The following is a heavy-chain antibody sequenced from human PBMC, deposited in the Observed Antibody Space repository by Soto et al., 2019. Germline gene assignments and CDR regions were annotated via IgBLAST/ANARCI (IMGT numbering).Heavy chain of an antibody. CDR2: ISYDGSNK. Sequence: QPGGSLRLSCAASGFTFSSYGMHWVRQAPGKGLEWVAVISYDGSNKYYADSVKGRFTISRDNSKNTLYLQMNSLRAEDTAVYYCAKRYYSNYVGEEYYFDYWGQGTLVTVSS. D-gene: IGHD4-4*01. CDR1: GFTFSSYG. CDR3: AKRYYSNYVGEEYYFDY. V-gene: IGHV3-30*18. J-gene: IGHJ4*02.